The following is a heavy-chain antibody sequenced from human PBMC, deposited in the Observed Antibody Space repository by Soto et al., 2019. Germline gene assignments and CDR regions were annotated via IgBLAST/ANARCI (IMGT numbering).Heavy chain of an antibody. Sequence: QVQLVESGGGVVQPGRSLRLSCAASGFTFSSYAMHWVRQAPGKGLEWEAVISYDGSNKYYADSVKGRFTISRDNSKNTLYLQMNSLRAEDTAVYYCARDRGAGSGSYFIFLFYWGQGTLVTVSS. CDR1: GFTFSSYA. J-gene: IGHJ4*02. D-gene: IGHD3-10*01. V-gene: IGHV3-30-3*01. CDR3: ARDRGAGSGSYFIFLFY. CDR2: ISYDGSNK.